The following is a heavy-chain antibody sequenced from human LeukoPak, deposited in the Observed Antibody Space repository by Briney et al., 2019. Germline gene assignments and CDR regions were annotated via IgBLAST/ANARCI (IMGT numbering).Heavy chain of an antibody. Sequence: PGGSLRLSCAASGFIFSHYGMHWVRQAPGKGLEWVAVIQNDANTENFADSVKGRFTISRDNSKNTVFLQMNSLRVEDTAVYYCARELSQIVWGGLDYGGQGTLVSVSS. V-gene: IGHV3-33*05. CDR2: IQNDANTE. D-gene: IGHD2-21*01. CDR1: GFIFSHYG. CDR3: ARELSQIVWGGLDY. J-gene: IGHJ4*02.